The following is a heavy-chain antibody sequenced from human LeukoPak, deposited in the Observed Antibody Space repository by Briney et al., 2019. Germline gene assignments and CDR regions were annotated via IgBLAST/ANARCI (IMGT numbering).Heavy chain of an antibody. CDR3: AAAPILRGEGGEHYKYGMDV. J-gene: IGHJ6*02. Sequence: SETLSLTCGVSVGSINSGNWWTWVRQSPGQGLEWIGEIHHNGTRNYNPSLKSRVTISADTFTNHFSLIVTSLTAADTAVYYCAAAPILRGEGGEHYKYGMDVWGQGTTVIVSS. CDR2: IHHNGTR. D-gene: IGHD2-2*02. V-gene: IGHV4/OR15-8*01. CDR1: VGSINSGNW.